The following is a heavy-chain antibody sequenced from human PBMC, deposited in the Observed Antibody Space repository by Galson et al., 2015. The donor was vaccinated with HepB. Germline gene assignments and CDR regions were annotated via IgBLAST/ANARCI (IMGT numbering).Heavy chain of an antibody. CDR3: AKDRHYYDSSGYYYYYYGMDV. D-gene: IGHD3-22*01. V-gene: IGHV3-30*18. Sequence: SLRLSCAASGFTFSSYGMHWVRQAPGKGLEWVAVISYDESNKYYADSVKGRFTISRDNSKNTLYLQMNSLRAEDTAVYYCAKDRHYYDSSGYYYYYYGMDVWGQGTTVTVSS. J-gene: IGHJ6*02. CDR1: GFTFSSYG. CDR2: ISYDESNK.